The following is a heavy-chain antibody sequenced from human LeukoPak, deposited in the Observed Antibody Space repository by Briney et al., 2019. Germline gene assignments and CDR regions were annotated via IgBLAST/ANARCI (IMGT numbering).Heavy chain of an antibody. CDR2: IYPGDSDT. CDR3: ARLSAVPRGEFDY. CDR1: GYSFTSYW. Sequence: GESLKISCKGSGYSFTSYWIGWVRQMPGKGLKWMGIIYPGDSDTRYSPSFQGQATISADKSISTASLQWSSLKASDTAMYYCARLSAVPRGEFDYWGQGTLVTVSS. V-gene: IGHV5-51*01. J-gene: IGHJ4*02. D-gene: IGHD3-16*01.